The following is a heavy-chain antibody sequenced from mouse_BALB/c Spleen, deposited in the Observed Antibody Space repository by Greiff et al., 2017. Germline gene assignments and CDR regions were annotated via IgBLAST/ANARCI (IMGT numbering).Heavy chain of an antibody. J-gene: IGHJ4*01. CDR3: ARLGYYAMDY. CDR2: ISSGGST. Sequence: EVKLVESGGGLVKPGGSLKLSCAASGFTFSSYAMSWVRQTPEKRLEWVASISSGGSTYYPDSVKGRFTISRDNARNILYLQMSSLRSEDTAMYYCARLGYYAMDYWGQGTSVTVSS. V-gene: IGHV5-6-5*01. CDR1: GFTFSSYA.